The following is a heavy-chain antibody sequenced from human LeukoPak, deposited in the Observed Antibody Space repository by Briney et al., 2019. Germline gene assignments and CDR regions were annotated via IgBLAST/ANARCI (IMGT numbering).Heavy chain of an antibody. CDR2: IIPIFGTA. CDR1: GGTFSSYA. Sequence: ASVKVSCKASGGTFSSYAISWVRQAPGQGLEWMGGIIPIFGTANYAQKFQGRVTITADKSTSTAYMELSSLRSEDTAVYYCAKIAAAGTLRGDYWGQGTLVTVSS. CDR3: AKIAAAGTLRGDY. D-gene: IGHD6-13*01. J-gene: IGHJ4*02. V-gene: IGHV1-69*06.